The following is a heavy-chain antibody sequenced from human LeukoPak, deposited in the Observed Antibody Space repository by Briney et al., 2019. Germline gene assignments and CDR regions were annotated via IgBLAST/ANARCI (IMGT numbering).Heavy chain of an antibody. CDR1: GFTFGSYS. D-gene: IGHD6-13*01. CDR3: ARDSSIYTNYYYYYDMDV. J-gene: IGHJ6*02. CDR2: ISSSTSYI. V-gene: IGHV3-21*01. Sequence: GGSLRLSCAASGFTFGSYSMNWVRQAPGKGLEWVSSISSSTSYIYYADSVKGRFTISRDNAKNSLYLQMNSLRAEDTAVYYCARDSSIYTNYYYYYDMDVWGQGTTVTVSS.